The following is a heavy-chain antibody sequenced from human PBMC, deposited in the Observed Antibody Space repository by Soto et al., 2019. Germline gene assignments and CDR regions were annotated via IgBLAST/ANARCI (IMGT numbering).Heavy chain of an antibody. V-gene: IGHV4-30-4*01. J-gene: IGHJ4*02. D-gene: IGHD5-12*01. Sequence: SETLSLTCTVSGGSISSGDYYWSWIRQPPGKGLEWIGYIYYSGSTYYNPSLKSRVTISVDTSKNQFSLKLSSVTAADTAVYYCVRAEMATIDYWGQGTLVTVSS. CDR3: VRAEMATIDY. CDR1: GGSISSGDYY. CDR2: IYYSGST.